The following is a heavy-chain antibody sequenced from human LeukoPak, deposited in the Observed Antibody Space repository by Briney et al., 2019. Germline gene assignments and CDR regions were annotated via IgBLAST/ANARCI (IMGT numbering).Heavy chain of an antibody. CDR2: IYTSGST. CDR1: GGSISSYY. CDR3: ARVESGYSFRHYYYYMDV. J-gene: IGHJ6*03. Sequence: SETLSHTCTVSGGSISSYYWSWIRQPAGKGLEWIGHIYTSGSTNYNPSLKSRVTMSVDTSKNQFSLKLSSVTAADTAVYYCARVESGYSFRHYYYYMDVWGKGTTVTVSS. V-gene: IGHV4-4*07. D-gene: IGHD3-3*01.